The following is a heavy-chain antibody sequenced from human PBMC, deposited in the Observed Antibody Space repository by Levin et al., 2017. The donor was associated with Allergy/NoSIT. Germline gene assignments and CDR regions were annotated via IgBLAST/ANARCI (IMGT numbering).Heavy chain of an antibody. CDR2: ITSSGANT. Sequence: GESLKISCEASGFTFSSHAMAWVRQAPGKWLEWVSSITSSGANTYYADSVKGRFTISRDNSKNTLYVQMSSLRAEDTAVYYCAKGTRGNYDYWGQGTLVTVSS. CDR3: AKGTRGNYDY. CDR1: GFTFSSHA. J-gene: IGHJ4*02. D-gene: IGHD1-26*01. V-gene: IGHV3-23*01.